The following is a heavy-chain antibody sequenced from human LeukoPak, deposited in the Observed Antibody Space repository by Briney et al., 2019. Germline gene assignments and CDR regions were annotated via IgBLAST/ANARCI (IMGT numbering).Heavy chain of an antibody. J-gene: IGHJ4*02. D-gene: IGHD3-10*01. Sequence: GGSLRLSCVASGFSLSIYPMHWVRQAPGKGLEWVSSITSSSDTYCADSLKGRFTISRDNAKNSLYLHMNSLRAEDTAVYYCTRAPGDLWSWYDYWGQGTLVTVSS. CDR2: ITSSSDT. CDR3: TRAPGDLWSWYDY. CDR1: GFSLSIYP. V-gene: IGHV3-21*01.